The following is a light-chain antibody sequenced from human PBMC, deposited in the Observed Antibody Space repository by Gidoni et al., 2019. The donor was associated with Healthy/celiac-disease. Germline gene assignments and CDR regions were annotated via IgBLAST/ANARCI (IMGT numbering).Light chain of an antibody. CDR1: KSVSSY. CDR2: DAS. Sequence: EMVLKQSPATLSLSPGERATLSCRASKSVSSYLAWYQQKPGQAPRLLIYDASNRATGIPARFSGSGSGTDFTLTISSLEPEDVAVYYCQQRSNWLLTFGGGTKVEIK. V-gene: IGKV3-11*01. J-gene: IGKJ4*01. CDR3: QQRSNWLLT.